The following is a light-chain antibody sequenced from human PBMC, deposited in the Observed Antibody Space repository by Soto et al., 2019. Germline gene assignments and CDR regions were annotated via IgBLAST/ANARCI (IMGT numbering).Light chain of an antibody. V-gene: IGKV3-15*01. CDR2: DSS. CDR1: QTVTNN. Sequence: EVVMTQSPALLSVSPGERVTLSCRASQTVTNNLAWYQQRPGQAPRLLIYDSSSRATGVPARFSGSGSGTEFNLTISSLKAEDFAVYYCQQYNDRPTLTFGGGTKVEI. J-gene: IGKJ4*01. CDR3: QQYNDRPTLT.